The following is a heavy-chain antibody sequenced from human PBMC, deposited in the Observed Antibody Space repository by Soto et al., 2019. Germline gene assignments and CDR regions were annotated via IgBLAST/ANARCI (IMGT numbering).Heavy chain of an antibody. D-gene: IGHD4-17*01. CDR1: GFTFSNYA. V-gene: IGHV3-48*02. CDR2: ISHKSSAI. J-gene: IGHJ4*02. CDR3: ARDPYSSTTVTIMDD. Sequence: EVQLVESGGVLVQPGGSLRLSCAASGFTFSNYAMNWFRQAPGKGLEWVSYISHKSSAIDHADSVKGRFTISRDNAKKSMYLQMNSLRDEDTAVYDCARDPYSSTTVTIMDDWGQGTLVTVAS.